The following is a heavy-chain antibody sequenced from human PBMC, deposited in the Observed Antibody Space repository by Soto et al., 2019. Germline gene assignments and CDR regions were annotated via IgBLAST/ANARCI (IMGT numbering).Heavy chain of an antibody. CDR2: ISAYNGNT. D-gene: IGHD2-2*01. J-gene: IGHJ6*03. CDR3: ARSTGGTSLWDYYYYYYMDV. CDR1: GYTFTSYG. Sequence: ASVKVSCKASGYTFTSYGISWVRQAPGQRLEWMGWISAYNGNTNYAQKLQGRVTMTTDTSTSTAYMELRSLRSDDTAVYYCARSTGGTSLWDYYYYYYMDVWGKGTTVTVSS. V-gene: IGHV1-18*01.